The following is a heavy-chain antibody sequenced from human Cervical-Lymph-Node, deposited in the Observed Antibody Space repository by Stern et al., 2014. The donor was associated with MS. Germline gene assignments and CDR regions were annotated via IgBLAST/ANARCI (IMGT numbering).Heavy chain of an antibody. D-gene: IGHD3-16*01. V-gene: IGHV4-59*01. CDR3: ARGVEGYENYYYYYGMDV. J-gene: IGHJ6*02. Sequence: VQLVESGPGLVKPSETLSLTCTVSGGSISSYYWSWIRQPPGKGLEWIGYIYYSGSTNYTPSLKSRVTISVDTSKNQFSLKLSSVTAADTAVYYCARGVEGYENYYYYYGMDVWGQGTTVTVSS. CDR1: GGSISSYY. CDR2: IYYSGST.